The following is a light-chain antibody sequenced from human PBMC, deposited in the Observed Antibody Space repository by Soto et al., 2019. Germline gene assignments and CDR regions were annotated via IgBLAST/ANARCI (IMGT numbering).Light chain of an antibody. CDR1: SSDVGGYNY. CDR2: DVS. V-gene: IGLV2-14*01. J-gene: IGLJ1*01. Sequence: QSALTQPASVSGSPGQSITISCTGTSSDVGGYNYVSWYQQHPCNVLKLIFYDVSSRPSGVFIRFSGSKSGNTASLTISGLQAEDEADYYCSSYTSSTMEVFGTGTKVTVL. CDR3: SSYTSSTMEV.